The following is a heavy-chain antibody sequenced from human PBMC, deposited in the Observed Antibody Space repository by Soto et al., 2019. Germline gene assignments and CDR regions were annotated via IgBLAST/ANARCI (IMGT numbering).Heavy chain of an antibody. Sequence: GGSLRLSCAASGFTFCSYAMHGVRQAPGKGLEWVAVISYDGSNKYYADSVKGRFTISRDNSKNTLYLQMNSLRAEDTAVYYSARDSDFLEWLLWSHFDYWGQGTLVTVS. CDR3: ARDSDFLEWLLWSHFDY. V-gene: IGHV3-30-3*01. D-gene: IGHD3-3*01. J-gene: IGHJ4*02. CDR1: GFTFCSYA. CDR2: ISYDGSNK.